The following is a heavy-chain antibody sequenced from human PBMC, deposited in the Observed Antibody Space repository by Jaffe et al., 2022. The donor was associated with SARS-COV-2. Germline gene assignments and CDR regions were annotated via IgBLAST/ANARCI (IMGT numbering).Heavy chain of an antibody. Sequence: QVQLVESGGGMVQPGGSLRLSCEGSGFSFKNFAFHWVRQAPGKGLEWLTAMSYDGNSIYYADSVRGRFSISRDDAKHTVFLQMNGLRREDTALYYCARDIDFRPSASGHFDHWGPGTQVIVYS. CDR1: GFSFKNFA. V-gene: IGHV3-30*04. CDR2: MSYDGNSI. CDR3: ARDIDFRPSASGHFDH. D-gene: IGHD3-10*01. J-gene: IGHJ4*02.